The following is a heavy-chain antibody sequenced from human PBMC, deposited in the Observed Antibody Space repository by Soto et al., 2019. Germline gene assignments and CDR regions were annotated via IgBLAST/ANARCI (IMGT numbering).Heavy chain of an antibody. CDR3: ARSSDSSSWYPYYYGMDV. D-gene: IGHD6-13*01. V-gene: IGHV1-69*01. CDR1: GGTFSSYA. CDR2: IIPIFGTA. J-gene: IGHJ6*02. Sequence: QVQLVQSGAEVKKPGSSVKVSCKASGGTFSSYAISWVRQAPGQGLEWMGGIIPIFGTANYAQKFQGRVTITADEATSTAYMELSSLRSEDTGVYYCARSSDSSSWYPYYYGMDVWGQGTTVTVSS.